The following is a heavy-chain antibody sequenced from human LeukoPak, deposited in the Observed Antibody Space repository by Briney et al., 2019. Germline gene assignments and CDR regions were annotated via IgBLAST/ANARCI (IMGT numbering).Heavy chain of an antibody. D-gene: IGHD5-12*01. CDR2: IKGDESEK. CDR1: GFTFSSFY. J-gene: IGHJ4*02. V-gene: IGHV3-7*05. Sequence: PGGSLRLSCAASGFTFSSFYMSWGRQAPGKGQEWVANIKGDESEKYYVDSVKGRFTISRDNAKNSLYLQMNSLRAEDTAVYYCAKEGTITAYNFDYWGQGTLVTVSS. CDR3: AKEGTITAYNFDY.